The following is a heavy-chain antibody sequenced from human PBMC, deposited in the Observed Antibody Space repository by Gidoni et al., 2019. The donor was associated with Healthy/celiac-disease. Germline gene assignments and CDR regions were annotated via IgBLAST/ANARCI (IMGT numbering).Heavy chain of an antibody. CDR2: IYYSGST. Sequence: QVQLQESGPGLVKPSETLSLTCTVSGGSISSYYWSWIRQPPGKGLEWIGYIYYSGSTNYNPSLRSRATISVDTSKNQFSLKLSSVTAADTAVYYCARAKLRFLEWLSLAFDYWGQGTLVTVSS. D-gene: IGHD3-3*01. J-gene: IGHJ4*02. CDR1: GGSISSYY. V-gene: IGHV4-59*01. CDR3: ARAKLRFLEWLSLAFDY.